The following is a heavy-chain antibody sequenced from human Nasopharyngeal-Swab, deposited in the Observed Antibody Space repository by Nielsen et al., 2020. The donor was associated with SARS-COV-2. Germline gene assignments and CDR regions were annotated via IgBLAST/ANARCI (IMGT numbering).Heavy chain of an antibody. CDR3: AKAATLDAFDI. CDR2: ISSSSSYI. V-gene: IGHV3-21*01. Sequence: GESLKISCAASGFTFSSYSMHWVRQAPGKGLEWVSSISSSSSYIYYADSVKGRFTISRDNAKNSLYLQMNSLRAEDTAVYYCAKAATLDAFDIWGQGTMVTVSS. CDR1: GFTFSSYS. D-gene: IGHD2-15*01. J-gene: IGHJ3*02.